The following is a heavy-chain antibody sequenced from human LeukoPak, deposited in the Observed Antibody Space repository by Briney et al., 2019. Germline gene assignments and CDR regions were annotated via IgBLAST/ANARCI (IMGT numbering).Heavy chain of an antibody. Sequence: ASVKVSCKASGYTFTAYYIHWVRQAPGQGLEWLGWVNPNTGGTNFAPKFQGRVTMTRDTSIRMTYMELTSPKSDDTAVYYCARVSPYGDFDCWGQGTLVTVSS. V-gene: IGHV1-2*02. CDR1: GYTFTAYY. CDR3: ARVSPYGDFDC. J-gene: IGHJ4*02. D-gene: IGHD4-17*01. CDR2: VNPNTGGT.